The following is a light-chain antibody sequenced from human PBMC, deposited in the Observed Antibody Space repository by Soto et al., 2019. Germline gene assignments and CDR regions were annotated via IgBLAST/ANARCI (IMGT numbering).Light chain of an antibody. V-gene: IGKV1-5*01. CDR1: QTIGSW. CDR3: QQYYSYPWT. J-gene: IGKJ1*01. Sequence: IQLTQSPSSLSASVGDRVTITCRASQTIGSWLAWYQQKPGRAPKLLIFDASSLESGVPSRFSGSGSGTDFTLTISCLQSEDFATYYCQQYYSYPWTFGQGTKVDI. CDR2: DAS.